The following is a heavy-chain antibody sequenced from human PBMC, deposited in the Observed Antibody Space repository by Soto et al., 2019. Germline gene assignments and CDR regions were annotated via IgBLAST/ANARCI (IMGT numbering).Heavy chain of an antibody. J-gene: IGHJ3*02. Sequence: DVQLVESGGGLVQPGRSLRLSCAASGFTFHDYAMHWVRQAPGKGLEWVSGISWNSANIGYADSVKGRFTISRDNAKNSLYLQINSLRAEDTALYYCAKDRGSSGWYGRDAFDIWGQGTMVTVSS. CDR2: ISWNSANI. V-gene: IGHV3-9*01. D-gene: IGHD6-19*01. CDR1: GFTFHDYA. CDR3: AKDRGSSGWYGRDAFDI.